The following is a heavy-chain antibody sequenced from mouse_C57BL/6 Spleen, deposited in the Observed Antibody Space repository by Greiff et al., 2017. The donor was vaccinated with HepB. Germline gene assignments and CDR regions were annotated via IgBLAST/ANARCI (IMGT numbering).Heavy chain of an antibody. V-gene: IGHV1-55*01. D-gene: IGHD2-5*01. CDR1: GYTFTSYW. CDR2: IYPGSGST. J-gene: IGHJ4*01. CDR3: ARFRAYYSNYDYAMDY. Sequence: QVQLQQPGAELVKPGASVKMSCKASGYTFTSYWITGVKQRPGQGLEWIGDIYPGSGSTNYNEKFKSKATLTVDTSSSTAYMQLSSLTSEDSAVYYCARFRAYYSNYDYAMDYWGQGTSVTVSS.